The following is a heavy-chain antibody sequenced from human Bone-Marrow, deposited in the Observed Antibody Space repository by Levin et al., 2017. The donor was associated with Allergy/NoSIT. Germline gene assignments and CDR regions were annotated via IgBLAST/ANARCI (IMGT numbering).Heavy chain of an antibody. J-gene: IGHJ4*02. Sequence: ETLSLTCAASGFTFSSYWMHWVRQAPGKGLVWVSRINSDGSSTSYADSVKGRFTISRDNAKNTLYLQMNSLRAEDTAVYYCARAPFAFDYWGQGTLVTVSS. V-gene: IGHV3-74*01. CDR2: INSDGSST. CDR3: ARAPFAFDY. D-gene: IGHD3-3*01. CDR1: GFTFSSYW.